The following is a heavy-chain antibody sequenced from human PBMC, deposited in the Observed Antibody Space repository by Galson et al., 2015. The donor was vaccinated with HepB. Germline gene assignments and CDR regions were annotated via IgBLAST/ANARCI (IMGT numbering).Heavy chain of an antibody. Sequence: SLRLSCAAXGFTXXXYGMHWVRQAPGKGLEWVAVISYDGSNKYYADSVKGRFTISRDNSKNTLYLQMSSLRAEDTAVYYCAKDVVDYGDYTLYDSSGYWFDPWGXXTLVTXSS. V-gene: IGHV3-30*18. CDR2: ISYDGSNK. CDR1: GFTXXXYG. CDR3: AKDVVDYGDYTLYDSSGYWFDP. D-gene: IGHD3-22*01. J-gene: IGHJ5*02.